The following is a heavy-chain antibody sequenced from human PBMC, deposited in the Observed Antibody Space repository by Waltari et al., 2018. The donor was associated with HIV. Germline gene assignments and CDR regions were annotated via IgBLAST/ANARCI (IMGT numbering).Heavy chain of an antibody. CDR2: IYHTGSV. V-gene: IGHV4-4*02. J-gene: IGHJ5*02. D-gene: IGHD1-1*01. Sequence: QVQLQESGPGLVKPSGAPSLTCAVPGGTTSSRNWWSWIRQAPGKGLEWLGEIYHTGSVNYKASLKSRVTMSVDKSKNHFSLNLKSVTAADTAVYYCARFPLATGTFWFDPWGPGVLVTVSS. CDR3: ARFPLATGTFWFDP. CDR1: GGTTSSRNW.